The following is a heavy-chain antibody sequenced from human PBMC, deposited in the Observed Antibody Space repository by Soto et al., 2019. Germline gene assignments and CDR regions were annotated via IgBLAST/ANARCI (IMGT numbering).Heavy chain of an antibody. D-gene: IGHD5-18*01. Sequence: EVQLVESGGGLIQPGGSLRLSCAASGFTVSSNYMSWVRQAPGKGLEWVSVIYSGGSTYYADSVKGRFTISRDNSKNTLYLQMNSLRAEDTAVYYCARDWVEIGYPEYFQHWGQCTLVTVSS. CDR2: IYSGGST. CDR1: GFTVSSNY. J-gene: IGHJ1*01. CDR3: ARDWVEIGYPEYFQH. V-gene: IGHV3-53*01.